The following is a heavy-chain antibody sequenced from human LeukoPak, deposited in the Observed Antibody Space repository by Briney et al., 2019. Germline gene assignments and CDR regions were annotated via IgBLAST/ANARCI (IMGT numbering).Heavy chain of an antibody. CDR1: GGSISSHY. D-gene: IGHD6-6*01. CDR3: ARDQQLAY. Sequence: SETLSLTCTVSGGSISSHYWSWIRQPPGKGLEWIGYIYYSGSTNYNPSLKSRVTISVDTSKNQFSLKLSSVTAADTAVYYCARDQQLAYWGPGTLVTVSS. V-gene: IGHV4-59*11. J-gene: IGHJ4*02. CDR2: IYYSGST.